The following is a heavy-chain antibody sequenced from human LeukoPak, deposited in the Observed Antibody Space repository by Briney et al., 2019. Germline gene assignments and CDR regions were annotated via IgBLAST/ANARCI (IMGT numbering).Heavy chain of an antibody. J-gene: IGHJ4*02. Sequence: GGSLRLSCAASGFTFSSYGMHWVRQAPGKGLEWVAVIWYDGSNKYYADSVKGRFTISRDNSKNTLYLQTNSLRAEDTAVYYCARGGTSRGEFDYWGQGTLVTVSS. D-gene: IGHD1-14*01. V-gene: IGHV3-33*01. CDR1: GFTFSSYG. CDR2: IWYDGSNK. CDR3: ARGGTSRGEFDY.